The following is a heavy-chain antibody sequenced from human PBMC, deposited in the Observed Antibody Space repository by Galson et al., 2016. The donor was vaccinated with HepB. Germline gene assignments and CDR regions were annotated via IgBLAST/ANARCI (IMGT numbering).Heavy chain of an antibody. CDR1: GYTFDSYA. CDR3: ANIGAFNI. Sequence: SLRLSCAASGYTFDSYAMSWVRQPPGKGLEWVSLIYSAGKTYYADSVKGRFTISRDHSKNTVYLQMNSLRADDTAMYYCANIGAFNIWGQGTMVTVSS. J-gene: IGHJ3*02. V-gene: IGHV3-23*03. CDR2: IYSAGKT.